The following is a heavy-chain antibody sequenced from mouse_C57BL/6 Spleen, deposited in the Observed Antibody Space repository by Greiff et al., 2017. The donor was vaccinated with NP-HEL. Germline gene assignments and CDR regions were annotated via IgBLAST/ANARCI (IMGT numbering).Heavy chain of an antibody. CDR3: AKYYGSSSYYAMDY. D-gene: IGHD1-1*01. CDR2: ISSGSSTI. V-gene: IGHV5-17*01. Sequence: EVQLVESGGGLVKPGGSLKLSCAASGFTLSDYGMHWVRQAPEKGLEWVAYISSGSSTIYYADTVKGRFTISRDNAKNTLFLQMTSLRSEDTAMYYCAKYYGSSSYYAMDYWGQGTSVTVSS. CDR1: GFTLSDYG. J-gene: IGHJ4*01.